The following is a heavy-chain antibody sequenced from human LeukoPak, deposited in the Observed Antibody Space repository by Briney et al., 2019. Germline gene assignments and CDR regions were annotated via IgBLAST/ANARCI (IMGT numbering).Heavy chain of an antibody. D-gene: IGHD1-7*01. CDR1: GYTFNSYG. CDR3: ARVQTGTTRSIDY. J-gene: IGHJ4*02. CDR2: IHTYNGHT. V-gene: IGHV1-18*01. Sequence: ASVKVSCKSSGYTFNSYGITWVRQAPGQGLEWMGWIHTYNGHTNYAQKLQGRVTMTTDTSTSTAYMELRSLRSDDTAVYYCARVQTGTTRSIDYWGQGTLVTVSS.